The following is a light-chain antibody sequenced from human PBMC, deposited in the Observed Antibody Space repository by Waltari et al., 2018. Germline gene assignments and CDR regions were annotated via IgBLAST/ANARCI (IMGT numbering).Light chain of an antibody. CDR3: QQYYSTPRT. CDR1: QSVLYSSNNKNY. Sequence: DIVMTQSPDSLAVSLGERATINCKSSQSVLYSSNNKNYLAWYQQKPGPPPKLPIYWASTPEAGVPDRFSGSGSGTDFTLTISSLQAEDVAVYYCQQYYSTPRTFGQGTKVEIK. V-gene: IGKV4-1*01. CDR2: WAS. J-gene: IGKJ1*01.